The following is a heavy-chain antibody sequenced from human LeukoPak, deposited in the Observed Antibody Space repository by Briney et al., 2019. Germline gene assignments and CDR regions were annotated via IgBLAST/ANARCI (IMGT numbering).Heavy chain of an antibody. V-gene: IGHV3-21*01. CDR3: ARAKYSHWFDP. D-gene: IGHD2-21*01. CDR1: GFTYSSYG. J-gene: IGHJ5*02. Sequence: PGGSLRLSCAASGFTYSSYGMHWVRQVPGKGLEWVSSISSSSSYIYYADSVKGRFTISRDNAKNSLYLQMNSLRAEDTAVYYCARAKYSHWFDPWGQGTLVTVSS. CDR2: ISSSSSYI.